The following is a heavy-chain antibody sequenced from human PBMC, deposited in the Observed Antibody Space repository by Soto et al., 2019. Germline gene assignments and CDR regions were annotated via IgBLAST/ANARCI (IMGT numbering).Heavy chain of an antibody. J-gene: IGHJ4*02. V-gene: IGHV3-23*01. Sequence: GGSLRLSCAASGFTFSTYTMNWVRQAPGKGLEWVSAVLQTGSSTFYADSVKGRFTISRDNSQNTLYLQMNNLRAEDTAVYYCAKDFTPDGYWDFDYWGQGTLVTVSS. CDR3: AKDFTPDGYWDFDY. CDR1: GFTFSTYT. CDR2: VLQTGSST. D-gene: IGHD4-17*01.